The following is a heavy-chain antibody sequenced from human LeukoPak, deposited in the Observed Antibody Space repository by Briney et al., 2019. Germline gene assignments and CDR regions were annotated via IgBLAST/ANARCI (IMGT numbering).Heavy chain of an antibody. V-gene: IGHV3-33*01. J-gene: IGHJ4*02. CDR1: GFTFSSYD. CDR3: ARGSPFDY. Sequence: SGGSLRLSCAASGFTFSSYDMHWVRQAPGEGLEWVAVIWYDGSNKYHTDSVKGRFTISRDNAKNSLFLQMNSLRAEDTAVYYCARGSPFDYWGQGTLVTVSS. CDR2: IWYDGSNK.